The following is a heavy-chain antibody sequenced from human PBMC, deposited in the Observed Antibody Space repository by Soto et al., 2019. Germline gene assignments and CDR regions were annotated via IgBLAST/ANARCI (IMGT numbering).Heavy chain of an antibody. J-gene: IGHJ4*02. V-gene: IGHV3-30*18. D-gene: IGHD1-26*01. CDR3: AKNREVGAPGPFDN. CDR1: GFTFSTYG. CDR2: ISHDGSLK. Sequence: GGSLRLSCAASGFTFSTYGMNWVRQAPGKGLEWVAVISHDGSLKYYGDSVRGRFTISRDNSRNTLYLQVNSPRTEDTAVYYCAKNREVGAPGPFDNWGQGTLVTVSS.